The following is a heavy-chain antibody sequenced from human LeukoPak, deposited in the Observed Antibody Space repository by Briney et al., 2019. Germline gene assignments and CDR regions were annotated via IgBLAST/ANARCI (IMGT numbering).Heavy chain of an antibody. D-gene: IGHD1-7*01. CDR3: ARETYNWNYEYNWFDP. V-gene: IGHV1-69*13. CDR1: GGTFSSYA. J-gene: IGHJ5*02. Sequence: PKASVKVSCKASGGTFSSYAISWVRQAPGQGLEWMGGIIPIFGTANYAQKFQGRVTITADESTSTAYMELSSLRSEDTAVYYCARETYNWNYEYNWFDPWGQGTLVTVSS. CDR2: IIPIFGTA.